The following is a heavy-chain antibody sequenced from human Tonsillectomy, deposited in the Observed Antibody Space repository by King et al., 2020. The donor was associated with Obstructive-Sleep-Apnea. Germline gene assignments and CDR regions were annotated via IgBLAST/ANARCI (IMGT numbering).Heavy chain of an antibody. D-gene: IGHD1-26*01. CDR1: GFTFSSYS. CDR3: ASIVGATSWDY. Sequence: VQLVESGGGLVQPGGSLRLSCAASGFTFSSYSMNWVRQAPGKGLEWVSYISSSSSTIYYADSVKGRFTISRDNAQNSLYLQMNSLRAEDTAVYYCASIVGATSWDYWGQGTLVTVSS. V-gene: IGHV3-48*01. J-gene: IGHJ4*02. CDR2: ISSSSSTI.